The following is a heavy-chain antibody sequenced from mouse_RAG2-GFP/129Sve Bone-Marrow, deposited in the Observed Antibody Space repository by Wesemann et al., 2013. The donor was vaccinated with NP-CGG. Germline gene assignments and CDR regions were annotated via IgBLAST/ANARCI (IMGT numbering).Heavy chain of an antibody. J-gene: IGHJ2*01. D-gene: IGHD4-1*01. V-gene: IGHV1-69*01. CDR1: GYTFTDYW. CDR2: IDTSDSYT. CDR3: ARSSWEVYFDY. Sequence: QVQLQQPGAELVMPGASVKMSCKASGYTFTDYWMHWVKQRPGQGLEWIGAIDTSDSYTSYNQKFKGKATLTVDESSSTAYMQLSSLTSEDSAVYYCARSSWEVYFDYWGQGTTLTVSS.